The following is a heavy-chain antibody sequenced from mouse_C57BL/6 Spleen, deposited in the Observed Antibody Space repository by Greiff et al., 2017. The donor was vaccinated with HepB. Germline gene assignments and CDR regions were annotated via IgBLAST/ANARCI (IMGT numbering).Heavy chain of an antibody. CDR2: INPTNGDT. CDR1: GYTFTDYY. J-gene: IGHJ4*01. CDR3: ARGGLYWYMDY. V-gene: IGHV1-26*01. D-gene: IGHD1-1*01. Sequence: VQLQQSGPELVKPGASVKISCKASGYTFTDYYMNWVKQSHGKGLEWIGDINPTNGDTSYKQKFKGKATLTVDKSSSTAYMKLRSLTSEDSAVYYCARGGLYWYMDYWGQGTTVTVSS.